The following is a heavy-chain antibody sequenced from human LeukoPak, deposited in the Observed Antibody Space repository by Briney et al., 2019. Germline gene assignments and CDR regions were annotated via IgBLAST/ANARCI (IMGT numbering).Heavy chain of an antibody. CDR2: ITTSGSII. V-gene: IGHV3-48*03. D-gene: IGHD6-19*01. J-gene: IGHJ4*02. CDR3: AKTQFNSGWTFDY. Sequence: GGSLRLSCAASGFTFSIYEMNWVRQAPGKGLEGVSYITTSGSIINYADSVKGRFTISIDNAKNSLYLQMNSLIVEDTAVYYCAKTQFNSGWTFDYWGQGNLVTVFS. CDR1: GFTFSIYE.